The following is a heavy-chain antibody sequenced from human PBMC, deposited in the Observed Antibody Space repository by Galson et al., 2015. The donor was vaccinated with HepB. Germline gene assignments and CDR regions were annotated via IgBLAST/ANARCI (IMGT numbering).Heavy chain of an antibody. CDR3: ARGEVGATGDY. D-gene: IGHD1-26*01. Sequence: SVKVSCKASGYTFTSYAMHWVRQAPGQRLEWMGWINAGNGNTKYSQKFQGRVTITRDTSASTAYMEQSNLRSEDMAVYYCARGEVGATGDYWGQGTLVTVSS. CDR2: INAGNGNT. J-gene: IGHJ4*02. V-gene: IGHV1-3*01. CDR1: GYTFTSYA.